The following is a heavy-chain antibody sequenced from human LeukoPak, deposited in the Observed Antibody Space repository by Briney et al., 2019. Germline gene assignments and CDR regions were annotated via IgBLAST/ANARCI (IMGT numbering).Heavy chain of an antibody. D-gene: IGHD7-27*01. CDR1: GYTFTSYG. Sequence: ASVKVCCKASGYTFTSYGISWVRQAPGQGLEWMGWISAYNGNTNYAQKLQGRVTMTTDTSTSTAYMELRSLRSDDTAVYYCARDSGEASRDYYYYYMDVWGKGTTVTVSS. J-gene: IGHJ6*03. CDR2: ISAYNGNT. CDR3: ARDSGEASRDYYYYYMDV. V-gene: IGHV1-18*01.